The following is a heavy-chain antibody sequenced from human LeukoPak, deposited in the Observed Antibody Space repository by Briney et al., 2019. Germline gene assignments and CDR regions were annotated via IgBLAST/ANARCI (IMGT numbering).Heavy chain of an antibody. Sequence: PGGSLRLSCAASGFTFNSYSMNWVRQAPGKGLEWVSYISSSSSTIYYADSVKGRFTISRDNAKNSLYLQMNSLRAEDTAVYYCARVAAARIFDYWGQGTLVTVSS. CDR1: GFTFNSYS. CDR2: ISSSSSTI. CDR3: ARVAAARIFDY. V-gene: IGHV3-48*04. D-gene: IGHD6-13*01. J-gene: IGHJ4*02.